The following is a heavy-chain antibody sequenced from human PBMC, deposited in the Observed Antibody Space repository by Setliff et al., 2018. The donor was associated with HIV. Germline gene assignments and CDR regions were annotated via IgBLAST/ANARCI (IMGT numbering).Heavy chain of an antibody. J-gene: IGHJ4*02. D-gene: IGHD3-9*01. CDR3: ARLLEGPDYSSDFRYFDWFPDV. CDR1: SGSISDSRYY. V-gene: IGHV4-39*01. CDR2: IYYSGSL. Sequence: ETLSLTCTVSSGSISDSRYYWGWIRQAPGKGLEWIGSIYYSGSLYYSPSLKSRLTVSVDTSKNQFSLTLSAVTATDTAVYYCARLLEGPDYSSDFRYFDWFPDVWGQGTLVTVSS.